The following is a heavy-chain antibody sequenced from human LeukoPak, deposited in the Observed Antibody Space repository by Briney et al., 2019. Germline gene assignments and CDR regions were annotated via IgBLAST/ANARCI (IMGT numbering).Heavy chain of an antibody. J-gene: IGHJ4*02. CDR1: GGSISSGDYY. Sequence: SETLSLTCTVSGGSISSGDYYWSWIRQPPGKGLEWIGYIYYSGSTNYNPSLKSRVTISVDTSKNQFSLKLSSVTAADTAVYYCARYLSSSPYYFDYWGQGTLVTVSS. V-gene: IGHV4-61*08. CDR3: ARYLSSSPYYFDY. D-gene: IGHD6-13*01. CDR2: IYYSGST.